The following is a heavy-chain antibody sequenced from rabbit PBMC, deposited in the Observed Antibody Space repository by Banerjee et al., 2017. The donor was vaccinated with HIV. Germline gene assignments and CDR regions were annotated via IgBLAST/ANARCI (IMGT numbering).Heavy chain of an antibody. CDR1: GSDISSNA. D-gene: IGHD4-1*01. CDR2: INTSSGVT. J-gene: IGHJ4*01. Sequence: QEQLEESGGDLVKPEGSLTLTCKASGSDISSNAMCWVRQAPGKGLELIACINTSSGVTVYATWAKGRFTISKTSWTTVTLQMTSLTAADTATYFCARDLAGVTGWNFNLWGPGTLVTVS. CDR3: ARDLAGVTGWNFNL. V-gene: IGHV1S45*01.